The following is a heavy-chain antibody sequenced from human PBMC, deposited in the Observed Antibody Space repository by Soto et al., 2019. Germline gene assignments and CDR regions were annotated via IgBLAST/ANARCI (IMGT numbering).Heavy chain of an antibody. CDR1: GFTFSSYS. Sequence: EVQLVESGGGLVKPGGSLRLSCAASGFTFSSYSMNWVRQAPGKGLEWVSSISSSSSYIYYADSVKGRFTISRDNAKNSLYLQMNSLRAEDTAVYYCARVGFEYSSSSNHFYYYYYYMDVWGKGTTVTVSS. CDR2: ISSSSSYI. CDR3: ARVGFEYSSSSNHFYYYYYYMDV. D-gene: IGHD6-6*01. V-gene: IGHV3-21*01. J-gene: IGHJ6*03.